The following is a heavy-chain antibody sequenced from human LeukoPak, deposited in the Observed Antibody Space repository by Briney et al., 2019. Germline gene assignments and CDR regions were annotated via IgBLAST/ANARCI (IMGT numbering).Heavy chain of an antibody. D-gene: IGHD4-23*01. V-gene: IGHV5-51*01. CDR1: GYSFPAYW. Sequence: GESLKISCKGSGYSFPAYWIGWVRQMPGKGLEWMGIIFPGDSDTRYSPSFQGQVTISADKSLSTAYLQWSSLKASDTAMYYCARNHGGNSKCDYWGQGTLVTLSS. J-gene: IGHJ4*02. CDR3: ARNHGGNSKCDY. CDR2: IFPGDSDT.